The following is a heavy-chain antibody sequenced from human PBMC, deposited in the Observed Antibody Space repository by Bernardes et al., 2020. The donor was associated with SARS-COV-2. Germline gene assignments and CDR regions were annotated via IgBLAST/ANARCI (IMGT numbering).Heavy chain of an antibody. CDR2: IYYSGST. CDR3: ARAQTKYYDILTGYYKPPSSDAFEI. Sequence: SETLSLTCTVSGGSISSYYWSWIRQPPGKGLEWIGYIYYSGSTNYNPSLKSRVTISVDTSKNQFSLKLSSVTAADTAVYYCARAQTKYYDILTGYYKPPSSDAFEIWGHGTMVTVSS. V-gene: IGHV4-59*01. D-gene: IGHD3-9*01. CDR1: GGSISSYY. J-gene: IGHJ3*02.